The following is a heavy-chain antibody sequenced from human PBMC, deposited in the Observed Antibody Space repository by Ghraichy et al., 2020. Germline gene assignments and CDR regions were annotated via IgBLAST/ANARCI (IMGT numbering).Heavy chain of an antibody. CDR2: IYYSGST. J-gene: IGHJ4*02. V-gene: IGHV4-39*01. CDR3: ARRRSSSSIDY. CDR1: GGSTSSSSYY. Sequence: ESLNISCTVSGGSTSSSSYYWGWIRQPPGKGLEWIGSIYYSGSTYYNPSLKSRVTISVDTSKNQFSLKLSSVTATDTAVYYCARRRSSSSIDYWSQGTLVTVSS. D-gene: IGHD6-6*01.